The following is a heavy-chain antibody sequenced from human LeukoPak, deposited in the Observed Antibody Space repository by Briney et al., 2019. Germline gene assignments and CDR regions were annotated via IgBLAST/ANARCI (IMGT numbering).Heavy chain of an antibody. CDR3: ARRLNYYDSSGYYYYYYGMDV. CDR2: IYYSGST. J-gene: IGHJ6*02. CDR1: GGSISSGSYY. V-gene: IGHV4-39*01. Sequence: SETLSLTCTVSGGSISSGSYYWGWIRQPPGKGLEWIGSIYYSGSTYYNPSLKSRVTISVDTSKNQFSLKLSFVTAADTAVYYCARRLNYYDSSGYYYYYYGMDVWGQGTTVTVSS. D-gene: IGHD3-22*01.